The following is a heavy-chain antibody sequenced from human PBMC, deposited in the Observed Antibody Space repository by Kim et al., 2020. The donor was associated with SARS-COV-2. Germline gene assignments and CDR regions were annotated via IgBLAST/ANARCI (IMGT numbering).Heavy chain of an antibody. Sequence: GGSLRLSCAASGFTFSSYWMSWVRQAPGKGLEWVANIKQDGSEKYYVDSVKGRFTISRDNAKNSLYLQMNSLRAEDTAVYYCARVVGGWFYEHFDYWGQGTLVTVSS. CDR2: IKQDGSEK. J-gene: IGHJ4*02. D-gene: IGHD6-19*01. CDR3: ARVVGGWFYEHFDY. V-gene: IGHV3-7*01. CDR1: GFTFSSYW.